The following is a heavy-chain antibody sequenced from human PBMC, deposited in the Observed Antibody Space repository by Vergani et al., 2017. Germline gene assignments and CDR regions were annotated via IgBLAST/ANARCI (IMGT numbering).Heavy chain of an antibody. CDR2: IYPGDSDT. Sequence: EVQLVQSGAEVKQPGESLKISCKGSGYSFTSYWIGWVRQMPGKGLEWMGIIYPGDSDTRYSPSFQGQGTISAEKSISTAYLQWSSLKASDTAMYYCARLSRYYYDSSGYYHFLDYWGQGTLVTVSS. J-gene: IGHJ4*02. CDR3: ARLSRYYYDSSGYYHFLDY. D-gene: IGHD3-22*01. V-gene: IGHV5-51*01. CDR1: GYSFTSYW.